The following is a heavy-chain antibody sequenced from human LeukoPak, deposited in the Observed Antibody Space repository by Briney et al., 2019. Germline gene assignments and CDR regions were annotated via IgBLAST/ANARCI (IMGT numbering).Heavy chain of an antibody. D-gene: IGHD3-22*01. CDR3: ARDGCRPYDSSGYYYIDYYYMDV. V-gene: IGHV3-30*03. J-gene: IGHJ6*03. CDR1: GFTFSSYG. CDR2: ISYDGSDK. Sequence: GRSLRLSCAASGFTFSSYGMHWVRQAPGKGLEWVAVISYDGSDKYHADSVKGRFTISRDNSKNTLYLQMNSLRAEDTAVYYCARDGCRPYDSSGYYYIDYYYMDVWGKGTTVTISS.